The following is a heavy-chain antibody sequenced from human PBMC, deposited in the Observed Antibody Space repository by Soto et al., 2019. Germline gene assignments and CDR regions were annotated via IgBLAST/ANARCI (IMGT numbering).Heavy chain of an antibody. J-gene: IGHJ6*03. Sequence: QVQLVQSGAEVKKPGASVKVSCKASGYTFTSYYMHWVRQAPGQGLEWMGIINPSGGSTSYAQKFQGRVTMTRDTSTSTVYMELSSLRSEDTAVYYCARDRRSGYYYYYYMDVWGKGTTVTVSS. D-gene: IGHD3-10*01. CDR3: ARDRRSGYYYYYYMDV. CDR2: INPSGGST. CDR1: GYTFTSYY. V-gene: IGHV1-46*03.